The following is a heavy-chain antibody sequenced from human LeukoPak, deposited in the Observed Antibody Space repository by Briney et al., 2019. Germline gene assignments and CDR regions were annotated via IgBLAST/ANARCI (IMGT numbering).Heavy chain of an antibody. V-gene: IGHV3-13*04. Sequence: GGSLRLSCAASGFTLSSHDIHCVRQATGKGLKWVSGVGIAGDTHYRDSVKGRFTISRENAKNSLNLHMNSLRAGDMAVYYCGRVNPHFSAFHYWGQGPLVTVPS. CDR2: VGIAGDT. J-gene: IGHJ4*02. CDR3: GRVNPHFSAFHY. CDR1: GFTLSSHD.